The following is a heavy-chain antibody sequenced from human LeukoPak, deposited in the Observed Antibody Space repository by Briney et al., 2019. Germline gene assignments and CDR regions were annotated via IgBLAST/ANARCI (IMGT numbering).Heavy chain of an antibody. J-gene: IGHJ6*02. CDR3: ARAQSTYHYGMDV. CDR1: GFTFSRYS. CDR2: ISSSSSTI. D-gene: IGHD5/OR15-5a*01. Sequence: GGSLRLSCAASGFTFSRYSMNWVRQAPGKGLEWVSYISSSSSTIYYADSVKGRFTISRDNAKNSLYLQMNSLRAEDTAVYYCARAQSTYHYGMDVWGQGTTVTVSS. V-gene: IGHV3-48*01.